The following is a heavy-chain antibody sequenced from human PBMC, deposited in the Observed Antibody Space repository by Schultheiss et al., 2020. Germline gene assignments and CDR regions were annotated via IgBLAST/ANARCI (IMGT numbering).Heavy chain of an antibody. V-gene: IGHV3-21*01. CDR1: EFILSNYS. J-gene: IGHJ6*04. CDR3: ARDGFLEWHSRARLHYYYGMDV. CDR2: ISSTSRYI. Sequence: GGSLRLSCEASEFILSNYSMNWVRQAPGKGLEWVSSISSTSRYIYYAESVKDRFTISRDNAKNSLYLQMDSLRAEDTAVYYCARDGFLEWHSRARLHYYYGMDVWGKGTTVTVSS. D-gene: IGHD3-3*01.